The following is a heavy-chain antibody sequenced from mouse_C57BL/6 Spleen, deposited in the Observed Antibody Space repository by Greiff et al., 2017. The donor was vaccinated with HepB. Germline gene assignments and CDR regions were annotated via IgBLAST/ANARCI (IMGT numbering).Heavy chain of an antibody. V-gene: IGHV1-55*01. CDR1: GYTFTSYW. CDR2: IYPGSGST. J-gene: IGHJ3*01. D-gene: IGHD4-1*01. Sequence: QVQLQQPGAELVKPGASVQMSCKASGYTFTSYWITWVKQRPGQGLEWIGDIYPGSGSTNYNEQFKSKATLTVDTSSSTAYMQLSSLTSEDSAVYYCARGWDVQEWIAYWGQGTLVTVSA. CDR3: ARGWDVQEWIAY.